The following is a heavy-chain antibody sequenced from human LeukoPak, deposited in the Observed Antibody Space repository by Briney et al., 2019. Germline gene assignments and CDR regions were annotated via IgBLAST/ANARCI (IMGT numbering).Heavy chain of an antibody. Sequence: SQNLSLTCTVSGGSISSVDYYWSWIRQPPGKGLEWIGYIYYSGSTNYNPSLKSRVTISVDTSKNQFSLKLSSVTAADTAVYYCARVAYCGGDCYSDAFDIWGQGTMVTVSS. CDR1: GGSISSVDYY. CDR2: IYYSGST. J-gene: IGHJ3*02. D-gene: IGHD2-21*02. CDR3: ARVAYCGGDCYSDAFDI. V-gene: IGHV4-61*08.